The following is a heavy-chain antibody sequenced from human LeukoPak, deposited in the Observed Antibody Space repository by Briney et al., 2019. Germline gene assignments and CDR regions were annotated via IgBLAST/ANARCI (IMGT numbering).Heavy chain of an antibody. J-gene: IGHJ4*02. CDR2: ISDSGHRT. CDR3: AKEQSSSGFFDY. Sequence: GGSLRLSCAASTFSFRNFAMSWVRLAPGKGLEWVSGISDSGHRTDYADSVEGRFTTSRDNSKNTLYLQMNSLRAEDTAVYYCAKEQSSSGFFDYWGQGTLVTVSS. CDR1: TFSFRNFA. D-gene: IGHD6-6*01. V-gene: IGHV3-23*01.